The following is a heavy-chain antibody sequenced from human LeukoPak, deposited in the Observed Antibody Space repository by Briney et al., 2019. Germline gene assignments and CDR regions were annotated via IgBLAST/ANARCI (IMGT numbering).Heavy chain of an antibody. J-gene: IGHJ4*02. V-gene: IGHV3-7*01. CDR3: TKSRISFSGQADH. CDR1: RFTFSNYW. D-gene: IGHD5-12*01. CDR2: INQDGSEK. Sequence: GGSLRLSCAASRFTFSNYWMNWFRQAPGKGLEWVANINQDGSEKNYVDSVKGRFTSSRDNAKDSLYLQMNSLRAEDTAVYYCTKSRISFSGQADHWGQGTLVTVSS.